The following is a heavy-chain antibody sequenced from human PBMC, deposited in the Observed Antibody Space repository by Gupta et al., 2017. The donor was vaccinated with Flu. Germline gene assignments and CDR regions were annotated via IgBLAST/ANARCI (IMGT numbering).Heavy chain of an antibody. Sequence: EVHLVGAGGGLVQPARSLRLTCLVSGFSFSDCNMNWIRQVPGKGPEWVSYIGSDANTDYDDAVRGRFTISRDKARDSVFLQMNSQRDEDTALYYCARDRDWAFIFWGQGVLVTVSS. D-gene: IGHD2-21*01. V-gene: IGHV3-21*05. J-gene: IGHJ4*02. CDR3: ARDRDWAFIF. CDR2: IGSDANT. CDR1: GFSFSDCN.